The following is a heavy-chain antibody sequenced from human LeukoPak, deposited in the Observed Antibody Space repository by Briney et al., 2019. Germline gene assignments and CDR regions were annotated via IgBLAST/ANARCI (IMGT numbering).Heavy chain of an antibody. Sequence: PGRSLGLSCAASGFTFSSYGMHWVRQAPGKGLEWVAVIWYDGSNKYYADSVKGRFTISRDNSKNTLYLQMNSLRAEDTAVYYCASDSSSSRAAVDWGQGTLVTVSS. V-gene: IGHV3-33*01. CDR1: GFTFSSYG. D-gene: IGHD6-13*01. CDR3: ASDSSSSRAAVD. J-gene: IGHJ4*02. CDR2: IWYDGSNK.